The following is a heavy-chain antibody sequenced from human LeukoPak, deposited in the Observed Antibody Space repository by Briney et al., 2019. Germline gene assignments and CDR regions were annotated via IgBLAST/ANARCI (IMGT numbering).Heavy chain of an antibody. CDR1: GFTFSSYG. J-gene: IGHJ4*02. CDR2: IRYDGSNK. Sequence: GGSLRLSCAASGFTFSSYGMHWVRQAPGKGLEWVAFIRYDGSNKYYADSVKGRFTISRDNSKNTLYLQMNSLRAEDTAVYYCAKDRTTIGNFDYWGQGTLVTVSS. CDR3: AKDRTTIGNFDY. V-gene: IGHV3-30*02. D-gene: IGHD4-17*01.